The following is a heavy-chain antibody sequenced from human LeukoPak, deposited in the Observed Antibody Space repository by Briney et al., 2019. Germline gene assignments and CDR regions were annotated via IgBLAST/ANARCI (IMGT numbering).Heavy chain of an antibody. Sequence: SETLSLTCTVSGGSISNYQWSWIRQSPGKGLEWIGNVFYSGSTKYNPSLKSRVIISIDTSKNQFSLNLRSVTAADTAIYYCARERIAVAGSGHGLDVWGQGTTATVFS. CDR1: GGSISNYQ. CDR3: ARERIAVAGSGHGLDV. CDR2: VFYSGST. J-gene: IGHJ6*02. V-gene: IGHV4-59*01. D-gene: IGHD6-19*01.